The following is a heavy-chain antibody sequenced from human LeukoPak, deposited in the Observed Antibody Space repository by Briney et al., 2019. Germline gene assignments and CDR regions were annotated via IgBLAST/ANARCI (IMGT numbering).Heavy chain of an antibody. Sequence: SETLSLTCNFSGGSISSYYWSWIRQPPGKGLEWIGYIYYSGSTNYNPSLKSRVTIPVDTSKNQFSLKLSSVTAADTAVYYCARDYYYMDVWGKETTVTISS. CDR1: GGSISSYY. J-gene: IGHJ6*03. CDR3: ARDYYYMDV. CDR2: IYYSGST. V-gene: IGHV4-59*01.